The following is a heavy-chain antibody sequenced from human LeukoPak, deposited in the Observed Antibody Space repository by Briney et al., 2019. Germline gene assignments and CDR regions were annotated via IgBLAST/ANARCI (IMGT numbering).Heavy chain of an antibody. J-gene: IGHJ4*02. CDR1: GFTFSSYG. D-gene: IGHD1-26*01. CDR3: TTKGRGSYYFDY. Sequence: PGGSLRLSCAASGFTFSSYGMHWVRQAPGKGLEWVAFIRYDGSNKYYADSVKGRFTISRDNSKNTLYLQMNSLKTEDTAVYYCTTKGRGSYYFDYWGQGTLVTVSS. V-gene: IGHV3-30*02. CDR2: IRYDGSNK.